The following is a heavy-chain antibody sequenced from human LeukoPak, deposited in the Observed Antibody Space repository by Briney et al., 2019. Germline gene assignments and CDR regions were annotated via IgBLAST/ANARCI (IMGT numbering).Heavy chain of an antibody. V-gene: IGHV3-7*01. CDR1: EFTFSSHW. CDR2: IKKDGSEK. CDR3: ARDLSGIAGYTYGRGIDY. J-gene: IGHJ4*02. Sequence: SGGSLRLSCAASEFTFSSHWMSWVRQAPGKGLEWVANIKKDGSEKYYVDAVKGRFTISRDNAKTSLYLQMNSLRAEDTAVYYCARDLSGIAGYTYGRGIDYWGQGTLVTVSS. D-gene: IGHD5-18*01.